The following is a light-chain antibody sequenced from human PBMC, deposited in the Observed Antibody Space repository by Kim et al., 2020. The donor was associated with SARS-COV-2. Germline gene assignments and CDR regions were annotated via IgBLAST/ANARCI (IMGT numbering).Light chain of an antibody. CDR2: GAS. V-gene: IGKV3-15*01. J-gene: IGKJ5*01. CDR1: QSVSSN. CDR3: QQYNNCPPIT. Sequence: SPGERATIPCRASQSVSSNFAWYQQQPGPAPRLLIYGASTGATGIPARFSGSGSGTGFTLTISSLQSEDFAVYYCQQYNNCPPITFGQGTRLDIK.